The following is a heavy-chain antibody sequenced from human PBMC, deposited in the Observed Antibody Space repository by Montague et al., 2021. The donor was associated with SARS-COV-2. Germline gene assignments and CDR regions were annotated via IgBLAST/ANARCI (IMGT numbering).Heavy chain of an antibody. Sequence: SETLSLTCAVSGVSITSTNWWSLVRQPPGKGLEWIGEISYGGIATYNPSLKSRATISMDRSGNLFSLKLSSVTAADTAKYYCAGKVLTVPADYWGQGTLVTVS. D-gene: IGHD4-11*01. J-gene: IGHJ4*02. CDR3: AGKVLTVPADY. V-gene: IGHV4-4*02. CDR2: ISYGGIA. CDR1: GVSITSTNW.